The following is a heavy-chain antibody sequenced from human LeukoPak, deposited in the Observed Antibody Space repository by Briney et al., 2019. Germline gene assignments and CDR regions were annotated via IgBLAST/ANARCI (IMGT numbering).Heavy chain of an antibody. CDR3: ARVPVGSYSFDY. CDR2: ISSSSSYI. CDR1: GFTFSSYS. D-gene: IGHD1-26*01. V-gene: IGHV3-21*01. Sequence: PGGSLRLSCAASGFTFSSYSMNWVRQAPGKGLEWVSSISSSSSYIYYADSVKGRFTISRDNAKNTPYLHMNSLRAEDTAVYYCARVPVGSYSFDYWGQGTLVTVSS. J-gene: IGHJ4*02.